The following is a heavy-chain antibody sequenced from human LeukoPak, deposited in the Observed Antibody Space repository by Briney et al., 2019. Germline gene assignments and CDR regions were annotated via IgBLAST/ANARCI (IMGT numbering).Heavy chain of an antibody. Sequence: ASVKVSCKASGYTFTSYGISWVRQAPGQGLEWMGWISAYNGNTNYAQKLQGRVTMTTDTSTSTAYMELRSLRSDDTAVYYCARAVESDCSSTSCYYFDYWGQGTLVTASS. CDR2: ISAYNGNT. CDR3: ARAVESDCSSTSCYYFDY. CDR1: GYTFTSYG. D-gene: IGHD2-2*01. V-gene: IGHV1-18*01. J-gene: IGHJ4*02.